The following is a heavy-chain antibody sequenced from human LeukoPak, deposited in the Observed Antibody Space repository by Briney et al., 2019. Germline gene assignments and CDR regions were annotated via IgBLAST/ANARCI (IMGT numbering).Heavy chain of an antibody. V-gene: IGHV4-39*01. J-gene: IGHJ4*02. Sequence: PSETLSLTCTVSGGSISSSSYYWGWIRQPPGKGLEWIGSIYYSGSTYYNPSLKSRVTISVDTSKNQFSLKLSSVTAADTAVYYCASLTVTNLPDYWGQGTLVTVSS. CDR1: GGSISSSSYY. D-gene: IGHD4-11*01. CDR3: ASLTVTNLPDY. CDR2: IYYSGST.